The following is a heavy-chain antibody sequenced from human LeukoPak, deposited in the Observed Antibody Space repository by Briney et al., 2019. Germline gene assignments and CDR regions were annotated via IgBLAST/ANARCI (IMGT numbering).Heavy chain of an antibody. J-gene: IGHJ6*02. D-gene: IGHD2-2*01. CDR2: FKHYGST. CDR1: GGSISSSSYY. CDR3: ARAEDIVVVPAAKGEQRVMDV. V-gene: IGHV4-39*07. Sequence: KASDTLSLTCTVSGGSISSSSYYWGWIRQPPGKGLEWIMEFKHYGSTNYNPSLKSRVTISVDTSKNQFSLKLSSVTAADTAVYYCARAEDIVVVPAAKGEQRVMDVWGQGTTVTVSS.